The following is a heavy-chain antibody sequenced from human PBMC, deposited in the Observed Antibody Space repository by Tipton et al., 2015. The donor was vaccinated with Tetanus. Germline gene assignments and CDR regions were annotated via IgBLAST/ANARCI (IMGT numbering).Heavy chain of an antibody. J-gene: IGHJ4*02. CDR2: LSGSGDST. CDR1: GFTFSSYA. CDR3: ARRQVEGGAHFDY. D-gene: IGHD3-16*01. V-gene: IGHV3-23*01. Sequence: GSLRLSCAASGFTFSSYAVSWVRQAPRKGLEWVSSLSGSGDSTYYVDSVRGRFTISRDNSKNTLYLQMNSLRAEDSAVYYCARRQVEGGAHFDYWGQGTLVTVSS.